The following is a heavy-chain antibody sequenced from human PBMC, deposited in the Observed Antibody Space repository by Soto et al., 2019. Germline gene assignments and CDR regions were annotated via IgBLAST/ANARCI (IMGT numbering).Heavy chain of an antibody. CDR3: ARGPPVYPGYCSGGSCDRRPGNWFDP. V-gene: IGHV1-2*04. D-gene: IGHD2-15*01. Sequence: GSSVKVSCKASGYTFTGYYMHWLRQAPGQGLEWMGWINPNSGGTNYAQKFQGWVTMTRDTSISTAYMELSRLRSDDTAVYYWARGPPVYPGYCSGGSCDRRPGNWFDPWGKATLVTVSS. CDR2: INPNSGGT. J-gene: IGHJ5*02. CDR1: GYTFTGYY.